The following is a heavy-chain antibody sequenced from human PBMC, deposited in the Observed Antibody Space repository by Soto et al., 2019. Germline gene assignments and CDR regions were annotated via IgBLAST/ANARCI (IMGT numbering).Heavy chain of an antibody. CDR3: ARDHSPYYYDSSGYYLFDY. V-gene: IGHV1-18*01. Sequence: ASVKVSCKASGYTFTDYSFSWVRQAPGQGLEWMGWISAYNGNTNYAQKLQGRVTMTTDTSTSTAYMELRSLRSDDTAVYYCARDHSPYYYDSSGYYLFDYWGQGTLVTVSS. CDR1: GYTFTDYS. J-gene: IGHJ4*02. CDR2: ISAYNGNT. D-gene: IGHD3-22*01.